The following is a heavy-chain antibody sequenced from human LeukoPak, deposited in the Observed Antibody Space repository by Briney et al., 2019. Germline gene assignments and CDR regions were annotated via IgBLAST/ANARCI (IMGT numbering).Heavy chain of an antibody. D-gene: IGHD6-19*01. CDR1: GGSISSTNYY. CDR3: ARIYKAVASYYYYMDV. J-gene: IGHJ6*03. V-gene: IGHV4-39*07. CDR2: IYYSGRT. Sequence: SETLSLTCIVSGGSISSTNYYWGWIRQPPGKGLECIGSIYYSGRTYYKPSLKSRVTISVDTSKNQFSLKLSSVTAADTAVYYCARIYKAVASYYYYMDVWGKGTTVTISS.